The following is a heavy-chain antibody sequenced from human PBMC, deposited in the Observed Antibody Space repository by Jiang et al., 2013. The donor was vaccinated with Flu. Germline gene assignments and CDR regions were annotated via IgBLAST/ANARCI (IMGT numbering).Heavy chain of an antibody. D-gene: IGHD1-26*01. V-gene: IGHV4-61*01. CDR1: GGSVSSSSYY. Sequence: GSGLVKPSETLSLTCTVSGGSVSSSSYYWSWIRQPPGKGLEWIGYIYYTGSTNYNPSLKSRVTISVDTSKNQFSMKLTSVTAADTAVYYCVRVGAEGDYFDHWGQGTLVTVSS. CDR3: VRVGAEGDYFDH. CDR2: IYYTGST. J-gene: IGHJ4*02.